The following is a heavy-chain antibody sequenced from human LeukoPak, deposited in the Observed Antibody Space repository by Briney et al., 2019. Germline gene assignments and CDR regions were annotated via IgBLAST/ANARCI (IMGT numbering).Heavy chain of an antibody. V-gene: IGHV4-59*08. CDR3: ARGGYNFGY. CDR1: GGSLSSYS. Sequence: SETLSLTCTVSGGSLSSYSWSWIRQPPGKGLEWIGYIYNSGSTNYNPALESRVTISVDTSKNQFSLKLSSVTAADTAVYYCARGGYNFGYWGQGTLVTVSS. CDR2: IYNSGST. D-gene: IGHD5-24*01. J-gene: IGHJ4*02.